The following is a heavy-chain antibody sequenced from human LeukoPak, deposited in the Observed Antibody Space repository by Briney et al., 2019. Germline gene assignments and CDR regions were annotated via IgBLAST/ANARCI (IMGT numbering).Heavy chain of an antibody. V-gene: IGHV3-23*01. Sequence: GGSLRLSCAASGFTFSSYAMSWVRQAPGKGLEWVSAISGSGITTYYADSVKGRFTISRDNSKNTLYLQMNSLRAEDTAVYYCAKGIYSSGWSYFVYWGHGTLVTVSS. D-gene: IGHD6-19*01. CDR3: AKGIYSSGWSYFVY. J-gene: IGHJ4*01. CDR2: ISGSGITT. CDR1: GFTFSSYA.